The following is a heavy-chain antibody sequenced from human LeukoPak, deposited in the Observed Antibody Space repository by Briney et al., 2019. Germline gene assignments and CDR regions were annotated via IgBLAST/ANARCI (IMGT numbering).Heavy chain of an antibody. V-gene: IGHV4-59*01. D-gene: IGHD4-17*01. CDR1: GGSISSYY. J-gene: IGHJ4*02. CDR2: IYYSGST. Sequence: SETLSLTCTVSGGSISSYYWSWIRQPPGKGLEWIGYIYYSGSTNYNPSLKSRVTISVDTSKNQFSLKLSSVTAADTAVYYCASTKTTVTTGVFDYWGQGTLVTVSS. CDR3: ASTKTTVTTGVFDY.